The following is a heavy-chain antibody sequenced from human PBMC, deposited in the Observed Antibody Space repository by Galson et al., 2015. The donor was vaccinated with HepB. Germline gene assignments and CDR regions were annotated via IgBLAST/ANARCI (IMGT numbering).Heavy chain of an antibody. CDR2: IHPYDFDT. J-gene: IGHJ3*02. CDR3: ARWEAATPHDGLDI. V-gene: IGHV5-51*01. D-gene: IGHD1-26*01. Sequence: QSGAEVKKPGESLKISCQGSGYRFTNNWIGWVRQKPGKGLDWVGFIHPYDFDTRYSPSYEGHVNISVDKSINTAYLQWGTLEASDTAMYYCARWEAATPHDGLDIWGQGTMVTVS. CDR1: GYRFTNNW.